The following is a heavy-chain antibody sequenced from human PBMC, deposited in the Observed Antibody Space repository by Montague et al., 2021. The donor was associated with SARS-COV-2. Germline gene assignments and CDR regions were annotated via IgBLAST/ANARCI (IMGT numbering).Heavy chain of an antibody. V-gene: IGHV2-5*02. D-gene: IGHD4-17*01. CDR3: ARTTVTTGSDY. J-gene: IGHJ4*02. Sequence: PALVKPTQTLTLTCTFSGFSLTSSGVAVGWIRQPPGKALEWLALIYWDDTKHYNPSLKTRLTATQDTSKNQVVLTLTNVDPVDTATYYCARTTVTTGSDYWGQGTLVTVSS. CDR1: GFSLTSSGVA. CDR2: IYWDDTK.